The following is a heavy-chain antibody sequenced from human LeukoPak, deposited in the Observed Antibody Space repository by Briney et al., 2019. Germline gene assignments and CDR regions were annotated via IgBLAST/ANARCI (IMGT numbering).Heavy chain of an antibody. CDR2: IYYSGST. CDR3: ARGSGELAYDY. V-gene: IGHV4-59*01. J-gene: IGHJ4*02. D-gene: IGHD3-16*01. Sequence: SETLSPTCTVSGGSISSYYWSWIRQPPGKGLEWIGYIYYSGSTNYNPSLKSRVTISVDTSKNQFSLKLSSVTAADTAAYYCARGSGELAYDYWGQGTLVTVSS. CDR1: GGSISSYY.